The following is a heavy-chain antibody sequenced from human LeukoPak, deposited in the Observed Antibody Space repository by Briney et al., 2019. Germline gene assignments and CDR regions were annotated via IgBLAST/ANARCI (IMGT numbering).Heavy chain of an antibody. V-gene: IGHV3-64*01. CDR3: ARDPAYCGGDCYSEAVAFDI. J-gene: IGHJ3*02. CDR1: GFTFSSYA. Sequence: GGSLRLSRAASGFTFSSYAMHWVRQAPGKGLEYVSAISSNGGSTYYANSVKGRFTISRDNSKNTLYLQMGSLRAEDMAVYYCARDPAYCGGDCYSEAVAFDIWGQGTMVTVSS. CDR2: ISSNGGST. D-gene: IGHD2-21*02.